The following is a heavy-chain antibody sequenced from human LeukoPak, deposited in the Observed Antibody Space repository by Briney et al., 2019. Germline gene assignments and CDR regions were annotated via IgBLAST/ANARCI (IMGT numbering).Heavy chain of an antibody. Sequence: SETLSLTCAVYGGSFSGYYWSWIRQPPGKGLEWIGEINHGGSTNYNPSLKSRVTISVDTSKNQFSLKLSSVTAADTAVYYCASIQYYYDSSGYSEARDYFDYWGQGTLVTVSS. CDR2: INHGGST. CDR3: ASIQYYYDSSGYSEARDYFDY. V-gene: IGHV4-34*01. J-gene: IGHJ4*02. D-gene: IGHD3-22*01. CDR1: GGSFSGYY.